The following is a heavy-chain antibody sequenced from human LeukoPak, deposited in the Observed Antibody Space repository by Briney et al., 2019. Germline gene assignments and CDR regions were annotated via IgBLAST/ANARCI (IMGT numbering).Heavy chain of an antibody. J-gene: IGHJ4*02. CDR2: ISSSGTYI. Sequence: GGSLRLSCAVSGFTFSSYGMNWVRQAPGKGLEWVSYISSSGTYIYYADSVKGRFTISRDNAKNSLFLEMNRLRVEDTAVYYCARWRGLQSEFDCWGQGTLVTVSS. V-gene: IGHV3-21*05. CDR3: ARWRGLQSEFDC. D-gene: IGHD5-24*01. CDR1: GFTFSSYG.